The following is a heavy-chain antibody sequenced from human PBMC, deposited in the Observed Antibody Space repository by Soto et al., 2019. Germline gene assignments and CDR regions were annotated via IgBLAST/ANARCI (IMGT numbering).Heavy chain of an antibody. CDR1: GFTFSSYG. CDR3: ASLIDDF. V-gene: IGHV3-72*01. Sequence: GGSLRLSCAASGFTFSSYGMHWVRQAPGKGLDWVGRTRNKANGYTTEYAASVKGRFTISRDDSKNSLYLQMNSLKTEDTAVYYCASLIDDFWGQGTLVTVSS. CDR2: TRNKANGYTT. J-gene: IGHJ4*02.